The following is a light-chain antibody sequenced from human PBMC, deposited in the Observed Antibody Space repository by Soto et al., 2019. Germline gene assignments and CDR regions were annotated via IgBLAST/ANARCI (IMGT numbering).Light chain of an antibody. J-gene: IGLJ2*01. CDR3: QSYDSSLSGVV. Sequence: QSVLTQPPSVSGAPGPRVTISCTGSSSNIGAGYDVHWYQQLPGTAPKLLIYGNSNRPSGVPDRFSGSKSGTSASLAITGLQAEDEADYYCQSYDSSLSGVVFGGGTELTVL. CDR1: SSNIGAGYD. V-gene: IGLV1-40*01. CDR2: GNS.